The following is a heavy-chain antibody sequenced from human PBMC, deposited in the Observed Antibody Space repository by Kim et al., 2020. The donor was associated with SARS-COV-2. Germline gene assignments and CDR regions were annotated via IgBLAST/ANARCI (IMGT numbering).Heavy chain of an antibody. Sequence: SETLSLTCTVSGDSISSYYWSWIRQPPGKGLEWIGYVYYTGTYNYNSSLKSRVTISVDTSKNQFSLKLSSVTAADTAVYYCANNRFDYTNYPGGLDGWG. V-gene: IGHV4-59*13. CDR1: GDSISSYY. CDR3: ANNRFDYTNYPGGLDG. D-gene: IGHD4-4*01. J-gene: IGHJ6*02. CDR2: VYYTGTY.